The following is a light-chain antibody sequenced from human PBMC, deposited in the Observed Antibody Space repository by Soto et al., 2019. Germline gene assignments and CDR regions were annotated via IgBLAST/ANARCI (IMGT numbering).Light chain of an antibody. J-gene: IGKJ1*01. CDR3: QQSYYVPRT. CDR1: QSVSTH. Sequence: DIQMTQSPSSLSASVGDRITISCRASQSVSTHLNWYQQKPGKAPKLLIYAASSLQSGVPSRFSGGGSGTDFTLTITSLQPEDFATYYCQQSYYVPRTFGQGTKVEIK. V-gene: IGKV1-39*01. CDR2: AAS.